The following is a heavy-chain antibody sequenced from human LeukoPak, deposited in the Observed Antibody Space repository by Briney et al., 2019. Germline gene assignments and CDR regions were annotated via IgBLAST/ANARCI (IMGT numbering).Heavy chain of an antibody. D-gene: IGHD5-24*01. V-gene: IGHV3-7*04. CDR1: GFPFSSYW. CDR2: IKQDGSKK. J-gene: IGHJ4*02. CDR3: TRVGYIDEGIDY. Sequence: GGSLRLSCVASGFPFSSYWMTWVRQAPGKGLEWVANIKQDGSKKSYVDSVKGRFTISRDNAKNSLYLQMNSLRAEDTAIYYCTRVGYIDEGIDYWGQGTLVTASS.